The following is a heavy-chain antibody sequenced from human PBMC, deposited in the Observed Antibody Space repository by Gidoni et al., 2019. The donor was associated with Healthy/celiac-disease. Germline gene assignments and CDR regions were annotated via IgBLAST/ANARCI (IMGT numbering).Heavy chain of an antibody. Sequence: QLQLQESGSGLVKPSQTLSLTCAVSGGSISSGGYSWSWIRQPPGKGLEWIGYIYHSGSTYYNPSLKSRVTISVDRSKNQFSLKLSSVTAADTAVYYCARGGDDYVWGSYRGGGWFDPWGQGTLVTVSS. CDR1: GGSISSGGYS. CDR2: IYHSGST. J-gene: IGHJ5*02. V-gene: IGHV4-30-2*01. D-gene: IGHD3-16*02. CDR3: ARGGDDYVWGSYRGGGWFDP.